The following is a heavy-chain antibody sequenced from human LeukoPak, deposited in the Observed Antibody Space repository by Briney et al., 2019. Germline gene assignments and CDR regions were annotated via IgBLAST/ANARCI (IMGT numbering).Heavy chain of an antibody. Sequence: GASVKVSCTASGYTFTGYYMHWVRQAPGQGLEWMGWINPNSGGTNYAQTFQGWVTMTRDTSISTAYMELSRLRSDDTAVYYCARDGIAAAGHFDYWGQGTLVTVSS. V-gene: IGHV1-2*04. J-gene: IGHJ4*02. CDR3: ARDGIAAAGHFDY. D-gene: IGHD6-13*01. CDR1: GYTFTGYY. CDR2: INPNSGGT.